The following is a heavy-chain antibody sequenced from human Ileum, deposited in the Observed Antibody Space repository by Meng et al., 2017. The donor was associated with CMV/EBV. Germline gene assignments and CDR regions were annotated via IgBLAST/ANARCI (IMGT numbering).Heavy chain of an antibody. Sequence: GGSLRLSCAASGFTFSSYWMSWVRQAPGKGLEWVANRKQDGSQTVYVDSVKGRFTISRDNAKTSLYLQMDSLRAEDTAVYYCVRDEWGDSWGQGTLVTVSS. J-gene: IGHJ5*01. CDR1: GFTFSSYW. CDR3: VRDEWGDS. V-gene: IGHV3-7*01. CDR2: RKQDGSQT. D-gene: IGHD3-16*01.